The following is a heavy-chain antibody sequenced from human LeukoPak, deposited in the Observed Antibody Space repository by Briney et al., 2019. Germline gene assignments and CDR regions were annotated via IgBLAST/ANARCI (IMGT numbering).Heavy chain of an antibody. Sequence: ASVKVPCKASGYTFTSYYMHWVRQAPGQGLEWMGIINPSGGSTSYAQKFQGRVTMTRDTSTSTVYMELSSLRSEDTAVYYCVWGSYYYGMDVWGQGTTVTVSS. D-gene: IGHD3-16*01. V-gene: IGHV1-46*01. CDR3: VWGSYYYGMDV. CDR1: GYTFTSYY. CDR2: INPSGGST. J-gene: IGHJ6*02.